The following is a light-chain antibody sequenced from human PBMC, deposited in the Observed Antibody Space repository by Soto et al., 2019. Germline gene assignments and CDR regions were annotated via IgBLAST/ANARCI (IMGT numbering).Light chain of an antibody. CDR2: EVS. CDR1: SSDVGGYNY. J-gene: IGLJ1*01. CDR3: SSYSSSRTLYV. Sequence: QSVLTQPASVSGSPGQSITISCTGTSSDVGGYNYVSWYQQHPGRAPKLMIYEVSNRSSRVSNRFSGSKSGNTASLTIAGLQAEDEADYYCSSYSSSRTLYVFGTGTKVTIL. V-gene: IGLV2-14*01.